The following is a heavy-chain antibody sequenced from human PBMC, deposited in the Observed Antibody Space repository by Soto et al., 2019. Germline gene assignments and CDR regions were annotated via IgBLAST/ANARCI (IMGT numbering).Heavy chain of an antibody. D-gene: IGHD2-8*01. CDR2: IYPTGNT. V-gene: IGHV4-4*07. CDR3: ARGYATYEY. CDR1: GDSLSNYH. Sequence: PXATLSLTCSVCGDSLSNYHWSWIRQPAGKGLEWIGRIYPTGNTNYNPSLKSRVTMSVDTSKNQFSLKLTSMTAADTAVYYCARGYATYEYWGQGTLVTVSS. J-gene: IGHJ4*02.